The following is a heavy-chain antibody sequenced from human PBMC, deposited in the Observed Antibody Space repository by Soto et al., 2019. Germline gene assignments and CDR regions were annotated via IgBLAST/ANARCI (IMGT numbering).Heavy chain of an antibody. Sequence: QVQLVESGGGVVQPGRSLRLSCAASGFTFSSYGMHWVRQAPGKGLEWVAVISYDGSNKYYADSVKGRFTISRDNSKNTLYLQMNSLRAEDTAVYYCAKTSVAATLYYYYYMDVWGKGTTVTVSS. CDR3: AKTSVAATLYYYYYMDV. V-gene: IGHV3-30*18. CDR2: ISYDGSNK. J-gene: IGHJ6*03. D-gene: IGHD2-15*01. CDR1: GFTFSSYG.